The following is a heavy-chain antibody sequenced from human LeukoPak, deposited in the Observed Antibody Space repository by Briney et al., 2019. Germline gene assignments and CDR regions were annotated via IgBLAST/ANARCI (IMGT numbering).Heavy chain of an antibody. J-gene: IGHJ4*02. Sequence: KTGGSLRLSCAASGFTFSSYSMNWVRQAPGKGLEWVSSITSSSSYIYYADSVKGRFTISRDNAKNSPYLQMNSLRAEDTAVYYCARLPSSWHSGSYHGFDYWGQGTLVTVSS. CDR1: GFTFSSYS. CDR2: ITSSSSYI. CDR3: ARLPSSWHSGSYHGFDY. V-gene: IGHV3-21*01. D-gene: IGHD1-26*01.